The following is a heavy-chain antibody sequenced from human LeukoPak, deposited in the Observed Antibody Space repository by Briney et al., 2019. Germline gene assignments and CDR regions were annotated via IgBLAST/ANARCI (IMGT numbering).Heavy chain of an antibody. J-gene: IGHJ4*02. D-gene: IGHD1-26*01. V-gene: IGHV3-9*01. CDR1: GLTFDDYA. CDR2: ISWNSGSI. CDR3: ASFPWDLRPT. Sequence: PGGSLRLSCAASGLTFDDYAMHWVRQAPGKGLEWVSGISWNSGSIGYADSVKGRFTISRDNAKNSLYLQMNSLRAEDTALYYCASFPWDLRPTWGQGTLVSVAS.